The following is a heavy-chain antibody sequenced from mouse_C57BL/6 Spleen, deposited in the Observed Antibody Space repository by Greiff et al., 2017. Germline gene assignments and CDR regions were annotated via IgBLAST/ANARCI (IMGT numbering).Heavy chain of an antibody. Sequence: EVQLQQSGAELVRPGASVKLSCTASGFNITDDYMHWVKQRPEQGLEWIGWIDPENGDTEYASKFQGKATITADTSSNTAYLQLSNLTSEDTAVYYCTTRYGSSYWYFDVWGTGTTVTVSS. V-gene: IGHV14-4*01. CDR2: IDPENGDT. CDR1: GFNITDDY. CDR3: TTRYGSSYWYFDV. J-gene: IGHJ1*03. D-gene: IGHD1-1*01.